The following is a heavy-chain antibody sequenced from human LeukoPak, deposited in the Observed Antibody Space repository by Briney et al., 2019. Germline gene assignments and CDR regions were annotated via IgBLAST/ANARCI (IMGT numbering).Heavy chain of an antibody. V-gene: IGHV4-34*01. CDR1: GGSFSGYY. CDR3: ARSGVGATFDH. CDR2: IYYSGST. J-gene: IGHJ4*02. Sequence: SETLSLTCAVYGGSFSGYYWSWIRQPPGKGLEWIGSIYYSGSTYYNPSLKSRVTISVDTSKNQFSLKLSSVTAADTAVYYCARSGVGATFDHWGQGTLVTVSS. D-gene: IGHD1-26*01.